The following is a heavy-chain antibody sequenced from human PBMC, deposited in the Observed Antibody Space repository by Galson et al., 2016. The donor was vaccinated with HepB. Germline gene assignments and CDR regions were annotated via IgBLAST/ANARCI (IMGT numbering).Heavy chain of an antibody. CDR2: VRYDGTNE. V-gene: IGHV3-30*02. J-gene: IGHJ5*02. D-gene: IGHD1-20*01. CDR1: GFVFSSYD. CDR3: ARDRITSAGGWFDP. Sequence: SLRLSCAASGFVFSSYDMHWVRQAPGKGLEWVAFVRYDGTNEYYADSVKGRFTISRDNSKRTLYLQMNSLRGDDTATYYCARDRITSAGGWFDPWGQGSLVTVSS.